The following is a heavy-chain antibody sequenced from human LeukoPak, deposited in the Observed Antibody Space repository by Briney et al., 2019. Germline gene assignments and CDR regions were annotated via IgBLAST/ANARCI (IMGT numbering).Heavy chain of an antibody. CDR2: ISWDGGST. D-gene: IGHD1-26*01. J-gene: IGHJ6*03. Sequence: GGSLRLSCAASGFTFDDYAMHWVRQAPGKGLEWVSLISWDGGSTYYADSVKGRFTISRDNSKNSLYLQMNSLRAEDTALYYCAKDSRAKWELPQGKYYYYYMDVWGKGTTVTVSS. CDR1: GFTFDDYA. CDR3: AKDSRAKWELPQGKYYYYYMDV. V-gene: IGHV3-43D*03.